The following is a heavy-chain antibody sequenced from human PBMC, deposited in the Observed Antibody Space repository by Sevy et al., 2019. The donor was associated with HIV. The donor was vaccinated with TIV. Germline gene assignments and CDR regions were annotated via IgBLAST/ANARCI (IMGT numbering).Heavy chain of an antibody. J-gene: IGHJ5*02. CDR3: ARSGANYYDSYGYDWLDP. Sequence: ASVKVSCKASAHRFTDYFMYWMRQAPGLGLEWMGWINPNNGDTKYAQTFQGRVTLTRDTSMSTAYMELSRLTSDDTAVYYCARSGANYYDSYGYDWLDPWGQGTLVTVSS. V-gene: IGHV1-2*02. CDR1: AHRFTDYF. D-gene: IGHD3-22*01. CDR2: INPNNGDT.